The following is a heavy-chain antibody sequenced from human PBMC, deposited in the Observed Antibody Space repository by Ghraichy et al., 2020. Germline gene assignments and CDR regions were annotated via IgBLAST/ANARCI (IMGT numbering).Heavy chain of an antibody. J-gene: IGHJ4*02. CDR2: ISSSSSYI. CDR1: GFTFSSYS. D-gene: IGHD3-10*01. Sequence: GGSLRLSCAASGFTFSSYSMNWVRQAPGEGLEWVSSISSSSSYIYYADSVKGRFTISRDNAKNSLYLQMNSLRAEDTAVYYCARTMYNMVRGVIPPFDYWGQGTLVTVSS. V-gene: IGHV3-21*01. CDR3: ARTMYNMVRGVIPPFDY.